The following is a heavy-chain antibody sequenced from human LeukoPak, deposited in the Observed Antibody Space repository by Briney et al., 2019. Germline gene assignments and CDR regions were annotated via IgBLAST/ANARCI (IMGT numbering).Heavy chain of an antibody. Sequence: ASVKVSCKASGYTFTSYAMHWVRQAPGQRLEWMGWINAGNGNTKYSQKFQGRVTITRDASASTAYMELSSLRSEDTAVYYCASSAEYVGNNYDFWSESCDYWGQGTLVTVSS. J-gene: IGHJ4*02. CDR3: ASSAEYVGNNYDFWSESCDY. CDR1: GYTFTSYA. V-gene: IGHV1-3*01. D-gene: IGHD3-3*01. CDR2: INAGNGNT.